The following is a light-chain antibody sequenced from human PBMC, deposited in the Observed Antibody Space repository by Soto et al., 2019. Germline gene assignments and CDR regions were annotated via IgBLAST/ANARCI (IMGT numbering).Light chain of an antibody. V-gene: IGLV1-51*02. CDR2: ENN. J-gene: IGLJ2*01. CDR1: SSNIGNNY. Sequence: QSALTQPPSVSAAPGQKVTISCSGSSSNIGNNYVSWYQQLPGTAPKLLIYENNKRPSGIPDRFSGSKSGTSATLGITGLQTGDEADYYCGTWDSSLTAVVLGGGTKLTVL. CDR3: GTWDSSLTAVV.